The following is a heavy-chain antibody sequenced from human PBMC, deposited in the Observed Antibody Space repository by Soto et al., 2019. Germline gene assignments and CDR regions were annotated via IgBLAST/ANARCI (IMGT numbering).Heavy chain of an antibody. Sequence: SETLSLTCTVSGGSISGHSWVWIRQPAGKGLEWTGHIYPSGSTSYNPSLRSRVTMSLDTSTNKIFLNLTSVTAADTAVFYCVGGRSYSVYDFWGPGTLVTVSS. CDR2: IYPSGST. CDR3: VGGRSYSVYDF. J-gene: IGHJ4*02. V-gene: IGHV4-4*07. CDR1: GGSISGHS. D-gene: IGHD5-12*01.